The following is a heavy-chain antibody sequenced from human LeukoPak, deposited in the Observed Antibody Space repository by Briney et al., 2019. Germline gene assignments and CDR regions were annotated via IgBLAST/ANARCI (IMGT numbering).Heavy chain of an antibody. D-gene: IGHD2-2*01. CDR2: INHSRST. Sequence: SETPSLTCAVYGGSFSGYYWSWIRQPPGKGLEWIGEINHSRSTNYNPSLKSRVTISVDTSKNQFSLKLSSVTAADTAVYYCARRLPRKDRYCSSTSCYRIQNWFDPWGQGTLVTVSS. CDR1: GGSFSGYY. CDR3: ARRLPRKDRYCSSTSCYRIQNWFDP. V-gene: IGHV4-34*01. J-gene: IGHJ5*02.